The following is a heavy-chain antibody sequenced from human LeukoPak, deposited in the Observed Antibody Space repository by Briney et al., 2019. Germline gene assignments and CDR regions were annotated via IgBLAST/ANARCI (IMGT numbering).Heavy chain of an antibody. CDR3: ATKQWLVRGWFDP. J-gene: IGHJ5*02. CDR2: ISVSGGNT. CDR1: GFTFSNAW. D-gene: IGHD6-19*01. V-gene: IGHV3-23*01. Sequence: PGGSLRLSCAASGFTFSNAWMSWVRQAPGKGLEWVSSISVSGGNTYYADSVKGRFTISRDNSKNTLYLQMNSLTAEDTAVYYCATKQWLVRGWFDPWGQGTLVTVSS.